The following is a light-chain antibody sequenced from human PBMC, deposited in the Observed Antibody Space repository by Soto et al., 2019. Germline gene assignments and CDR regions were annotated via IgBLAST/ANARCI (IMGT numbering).Light chain of an antibody. Sequence: QSALTQPRSVSGSPGQSVTISCTGTASDVGGYSYVSWYQQHPGKVPKLIIYDVSKWPSGVPDRFSGSKSGNTASLTISGLQAEDEADYYCSSYTSSSIYVFGTGTKVTVL. V-gene: IGLV2-11*01. CDR2: DVS. J-gene: IGLJ1*01. CDR1: ASDVGGYSY. CDR3: SSYTSSSIYV.